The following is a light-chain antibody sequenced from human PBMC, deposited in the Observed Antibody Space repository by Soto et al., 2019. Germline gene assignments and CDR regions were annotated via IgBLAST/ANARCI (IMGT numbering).Light chain of an antibody. CDR1: QSFSNW. J-gene: IGKJ1*01. CDR3: QQYGSPPWT. Sequence: DIQMTQSPSTLSASIGDRVTITCRASQSFSNWLAWYQQKPGKAPKLLIYKTSSLESGVLSRFSGSASGTEFTLTISSLQPDDFATYYCQQYGSPPWTFGQGTEVEAK. V-gene: IGKV1-5*03. CDR2: KTS.